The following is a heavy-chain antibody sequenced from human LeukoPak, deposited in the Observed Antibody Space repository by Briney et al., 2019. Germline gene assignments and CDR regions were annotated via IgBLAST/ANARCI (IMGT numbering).Heavy chain of an antibody. CDR1: GFTFSSYG. V-gene: IGHV3-30*18. CDR3: AKDRVVVVVPAAIAQHYGMDV. Sequence: GRSLRLSCAASGFTFSSYGMHWVRQAPGKGLEWVAVISYDGSNKYYADSVKGRFTISRDNSKNTLYLQMNSLRAEDTAVYYCAKDRVVVVVPAAIAQHYGMDVWGQGTTVTVSS. J-gene: IGHJ6*02. CDR2: ISYDGSNK. D-gene: IGHD2-2*02.